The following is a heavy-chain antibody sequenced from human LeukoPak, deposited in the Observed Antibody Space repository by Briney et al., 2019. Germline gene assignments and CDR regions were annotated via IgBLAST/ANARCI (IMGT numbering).Heavy chain of an antibody. CDR2: INPTGTGT. D-gene: IGHD3-10*01. V-gene: IGHV1-46*01. CDR3: ARDNSVGDIAWWFDP. J-gene: IGHJ5*02. CDR1: GYTFINNW. Sequence: ASVKVSCKASGYTFINNWMHWVRQAPGQGLEWIGLINPTGTGTLYAQKFQGRVTMTRDMSTSADYMELSSLRSEDTAVYYCARDNSVGDIAWWFDPWGQGTLVTVSS.